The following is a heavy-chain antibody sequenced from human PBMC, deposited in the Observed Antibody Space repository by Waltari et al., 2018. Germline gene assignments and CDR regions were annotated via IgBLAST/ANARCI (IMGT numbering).Heavy chain of an antibody. Sequence: EVQLVESGGGLVQPGGSLRLSCAASGFTFSSYDMHWVRQATGKGLEWVSAIGTAGDPYYPGSVKGRFTISRENAKNSLYLQMNSLRAGDTAVYYCARASGSTVYYYGMDVWGQGTTVTVSS. CDR1: GFTFSSYD. D-gene: IGHD4-17*01. CDR3: ARASGSTVYYYGMDV. V-gene: IGHV3-13*05. J-gene: IGHJ6*02. CDR2: IGTAGDP.